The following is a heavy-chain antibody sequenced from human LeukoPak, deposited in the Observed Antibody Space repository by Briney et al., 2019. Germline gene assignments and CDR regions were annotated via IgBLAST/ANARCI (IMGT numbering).Heavy chain of an antibody. CDR3: ARTGGSFYFYYYMDV. Sequence: SETLSLTCTVSGGSISGHYWSWIRQPAGKGLEWIGRIYTSGSTNYNPSLRSRVTMSVDTSKNQFSLKLSSVTAPDTAVYYCARTGGSFYFYYYMDVWGKGTTVTISS. V-gene: IGHV4-4*07. CDR1: GGSISGHY. J-gene: IGHJ6*03. CDR2: IYTSGST. D-gene: IGHD3-10*01.